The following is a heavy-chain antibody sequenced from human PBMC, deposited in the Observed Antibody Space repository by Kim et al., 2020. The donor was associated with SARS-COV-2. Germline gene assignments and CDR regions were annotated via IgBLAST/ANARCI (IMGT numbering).Heavy chain of an antibody. V-gene: IGHV3-30*18. CDR2: ITYDESKK. CDR1: GFTFSNYG. CDR3: VKDPGKARATVGMDV. D-gene: IGHD2-21*02. J-gene: IGHJ6*02. Sequence: GGSLRLSCAVSGFTFSNYGMHWVRQAPGKGLEWVAIITYDESKKYYADSVKGRFTISRDNSKNTMYLQMNSLRDEDTAVYYCVKDPGKARATVGMDVWGQGTTVIVSS.